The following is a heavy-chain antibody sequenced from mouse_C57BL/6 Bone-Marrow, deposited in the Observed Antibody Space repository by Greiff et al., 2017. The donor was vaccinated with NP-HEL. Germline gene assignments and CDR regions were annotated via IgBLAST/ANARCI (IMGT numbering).Heavy chain of an antibody. Sequence: EVQRVESGAELVRPGASVKLSCTASGFNIKDDYMHWVKQRPEQGLEWIGWIDPENGDTEYASKFQGKATITADTSSNTAYLQLSSLTSEDTAVYYCATDYDVVDYWGQGTTLTVSS. CDR1: GFNIKDDY. D-gene: IGHD2-4*01. CDR2: IDPENGDT. CDR3: ATDYDVVDY. V-gene: IGHV14-4*01. J-gene: IGHJ2*01.